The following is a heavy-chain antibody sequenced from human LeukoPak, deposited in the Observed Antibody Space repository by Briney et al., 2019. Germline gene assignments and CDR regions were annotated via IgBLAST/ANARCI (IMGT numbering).Heavy chain of an antibody. CDR3: ARDQIIAVAGTNWFDP. D-gene: IGHD6-19*01. V-gene: IGHV1-24*01. CDR2: FDPEDGET. Sequence: ASVKVSCKVSGYTLTELSMHWVRQAPGKGLEWMGGFDPEDGETIYAQKFQGRVTITADKSTSTAYMELSSLRSGDTAVYYCARDQIIAVAGTNWFDPWGQGTLVTVSS. J-gene: IGHJ5*02. CDR1: GYTLTELS.